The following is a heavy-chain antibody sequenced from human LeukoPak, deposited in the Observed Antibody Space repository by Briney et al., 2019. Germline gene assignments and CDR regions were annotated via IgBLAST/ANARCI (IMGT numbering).Heavy chain of an antibody. CDR1: VGSFSGYY. CDR2: INHSGST. V-gene: IGHV4-34*01. Sequence: PSETPSLTCAVYVGSFSGYYWSWIRQPPGKGLEWIGEINHSGSTNYNPSLKRRVTISVDTSKNQFSLKLSSVTAADTAVYYCARPKQLAYFDNWGQGILVTVSS. J-gene: IGHJ4*02. D-gene: IGHD6-6*01. CDR3: ARPKQLAYFDN.